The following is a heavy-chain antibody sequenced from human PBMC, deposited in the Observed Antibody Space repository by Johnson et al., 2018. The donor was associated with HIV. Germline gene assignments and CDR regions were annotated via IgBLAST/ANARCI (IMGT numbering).Heavy chain of an antibody. CDR3: ARGGLEMATITDAFDI. Sequence: VQLVESGGDLVQPGGSLRLSCIGSGFTFSHNWMSWVRQAPGKGPEWVANINHDVSAIHYVDSVKGRFTISRDNSKNTLYLQMGSLRAEDMAVYYCARGGLEMATITDAFDIWGQGTMVTVSS. CDR1: GFTFSHNW. CDR2: INHDVSAI. V-gene: IGHV3-7*01. J-gene: IGHJ3*02. D-gene: IGHD5-24*01.